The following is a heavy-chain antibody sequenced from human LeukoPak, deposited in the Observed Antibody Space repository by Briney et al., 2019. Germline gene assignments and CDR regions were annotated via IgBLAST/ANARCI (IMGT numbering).Heavy chain of an antibody. Sequence: GGSLRLSCAASGFTLSSYGMTWVRQAPGKGLEWVSVIYSGGGTNYADSVKGRFTISRDRSKNTLYLQMNSLRVEDTAVYYCARAGGVVGAIPGAGDFEYWGQGTLVTVSS. CDR3: ARAGGVVGAIPGAGDFEY. J-gene: IGHJ4*02. V-gene: IGHV3-53*01. CDR1: GFTLSSYG. CDR2: IYSGGGT. D-gene: IGHD1-26*01.